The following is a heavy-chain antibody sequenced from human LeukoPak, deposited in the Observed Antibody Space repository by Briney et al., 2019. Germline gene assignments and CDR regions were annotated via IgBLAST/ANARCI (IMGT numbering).Heavy chain of an antibody. Sequence: ASVKVSCKASGYTFTSYAMHWVRQAPGQRLEWMGWINAGNGNTKYSQKFQGRVTITRDTSASTAYMELSSLGSEDTAVYYCARGYYGGNSGLDYWGQGTLVTVSS. D-gene: IGHD4-23*01. CDR2: INAGNGNT. V-gene: IGHV1-3*01. J-gene: IGHJ4*02. CDR1: GYTFTSYA. CDR3: ARGYYGGNSGLDY.